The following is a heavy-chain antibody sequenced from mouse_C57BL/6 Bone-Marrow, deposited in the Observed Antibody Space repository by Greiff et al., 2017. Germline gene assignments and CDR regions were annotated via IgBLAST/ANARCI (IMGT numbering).Heavy chain of an antibody. J-gene: IGHJ3*01. CDR3: ARSSSSGYSFAY. V-gene: IGHV1-52*01. D-gene: IGHD3-1*01. CDR2: IHPSDSDT. Sequence: QVQLQQPGAELVRPGSSVKLSCKASGYTFTSYWMQWVKQRPIQGLEWIGNIHPSDSDTNYNQKFKGKATLTVDKSSSTAYMQLSSLTSEDSAVYYCARSSSSGYSFAYWGQGTLVTV. CDR1: GYTFTSYW.